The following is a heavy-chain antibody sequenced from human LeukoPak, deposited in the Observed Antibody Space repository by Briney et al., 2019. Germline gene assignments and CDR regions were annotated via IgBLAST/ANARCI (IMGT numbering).Heavy chain of an antibody. V-gene: IGHV3-74*01. CDR2: INSDGSST. CDR1: GFTLRSYW. Sequence: GGSLRLSCAASGFTLRSYWMHWVRQAPGKGLVWVSRINSDGSSTSYADSVKGRFTISRDNSKNTLYLQMNSLRAEDTAVYYCARERYYYDSRLPDIWGQGTMVAVSS. CDR3: ARERYYYDSRLPDI. J-gene: IGHJ3*02. D-gene: IGHD3-22*01.